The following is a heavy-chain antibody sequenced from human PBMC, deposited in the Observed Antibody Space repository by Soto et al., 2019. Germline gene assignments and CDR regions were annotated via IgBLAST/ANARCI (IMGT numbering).Heavy chain of an antibody. Sequence: QARLQESGPGLVKPSETLSHTCNDVGGSTNGYYWSWIRQPPGKGLEWIGYSYYSGITNYNPSLKSRISISVDTSKNQFSLKLSSVTAADTAIYYCARTYCTSNTCYDVFDIWGQGTMVAVSS. CDR2: SYYSGIT. J-gene: IGHJ3*02. CDR1: GGSTNGYY. CDR3: ARTYCTSNTCYDVFDI. D-gene: IGHD2-2*01. V-gene: IGHV4-59*01.